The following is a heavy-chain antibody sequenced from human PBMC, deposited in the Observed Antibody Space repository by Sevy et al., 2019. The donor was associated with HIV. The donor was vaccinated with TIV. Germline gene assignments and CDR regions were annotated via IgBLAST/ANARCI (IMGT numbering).Heavy chain of an antibody. J-gene: IGHJ4*02. V-gene: IGHV1-18*01. CDR1: GYTFTSYG. CDR3: ARDLSSYYYDSSGPGALFDY. CDR2: ISAYNGNT. Sequence: ASVKVSCKASGYTFTSYGISCVRQAPGQGLEWMGWISAYNGNTNYAQKLQGRVTMTTDTSTSTAYMELRSLRSDDTAVYYCARDLSSYYYDSSGPGALFDYWGQGTLVTVSS. D-gene: IGHD3-22*01.